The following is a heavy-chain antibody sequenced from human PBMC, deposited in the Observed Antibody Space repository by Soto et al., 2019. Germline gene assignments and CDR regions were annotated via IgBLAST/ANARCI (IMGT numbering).Heavy chain of an antibody. Sequence: GGALRLCSSASGFTXSSHAMSSVRQAPGKGLEWVSAISSSGGRTYYADSVKGRFTISRDNSKNTLYLQMNSLRAEDTAVYYCAKSRSLCSSTSCYPYYMDVWGKGTTVTISS. CDR2: ISSSGGRT. D-gene: IGHD2-2*01. CDR3: AKSRSLCSSTSCYPYYMDV. CDR1: GFTXSSHA. J-gene: IGHJ6*03. V-gene: IGHV3-23*01.